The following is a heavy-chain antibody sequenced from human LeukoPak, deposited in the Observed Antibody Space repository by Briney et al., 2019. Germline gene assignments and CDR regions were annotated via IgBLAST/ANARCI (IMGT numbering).Heavy chain of an antibody. CDR1: GGTFSNIV. CDR2: IIAIFGTT. V-gene: IGHV1-69*06. D-gene: IGHD1-26*01. CDR3: ARIVGSTGGES. J-gene: IGHJ3*01. Sequence: ASVKVSCKASGGTFSNIVISWVRQAPGQGLEWMGGIIAIFGTTNYAQKFQGRVTITADKSTRTVYMEMRSLRSEDTAVYHCARIVGSTGGESWGQGTMVTVSS.